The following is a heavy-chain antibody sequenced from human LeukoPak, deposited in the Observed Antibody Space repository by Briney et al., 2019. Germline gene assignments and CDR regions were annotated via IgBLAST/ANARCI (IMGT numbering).Heavy chain of an antibody. V-gene: IGHV1-46*01. CDR1: GYTFTSHY. D-gene: IGHD6-19*01. CDR2: INPSGDTT. CDR3: ARDLSHSDSYWWLDP. J-gene: IGHJ5*02. Sequence: GASVKVSCKASGYTFTSHYMHWVRQAPGQGLEWMGVINPSGDTTHYGQKFQGRVTITRDTSTSTLYMELSSLRSEDTAVYYCARDLSHSDSYWWLDPWGQGTLVTVSS.